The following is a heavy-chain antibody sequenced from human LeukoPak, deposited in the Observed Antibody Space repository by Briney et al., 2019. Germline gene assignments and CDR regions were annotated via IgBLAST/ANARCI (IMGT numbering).Heavy chain of an antibody. J-gene: IGHJ4*02. CDR2: IKQDGSEK. Sequence: GESLRLSCAASGFTFSDSWMSWVRQAPGKGLEYVAHIKQDGSEKYYVDSVKGRFTISRDNARNSLYLQVNSLRAEDTAVYYCARNWGWSAGYWGQGTLVTVSS. CDR1: GFTFSDSW. D-gene: IGHD3-16*01. CDR3: ARNWGWSAGY. V-gene: IGHV3-7*03.